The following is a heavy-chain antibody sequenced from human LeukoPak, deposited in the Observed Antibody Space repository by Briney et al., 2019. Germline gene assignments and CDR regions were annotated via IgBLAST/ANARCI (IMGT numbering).Heavy chain of an antibody. CDR3: AHRSPRYTSSWNGGYFDY. CDR2: IYWDNDK. CDR1: GFSLSTSGVG. J-gene: IGHJ4*02. D-gene: IGHD6-13*01. Sequence: SGPTLVKPTQTLTLTCTFSGFSLSTSGVGVGWIRQPPGKALEWLALIYWDNDKRYNPSLKDRLSIFKDTSKNQVVLTMTNMDPVDTATYSCAHRSPRYTSSWNGGYFDYWGQGTLVTVSS. V-gene: IGHV2-5*02.